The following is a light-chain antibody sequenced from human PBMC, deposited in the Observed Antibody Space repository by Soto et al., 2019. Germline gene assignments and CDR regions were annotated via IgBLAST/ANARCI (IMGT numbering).Light chain of an antibody. CDR3: GTWDSSLSVHYV. CDR1: SSNIGNNY. CDR2: DNN. Sequence: SVLTQPPSVSAAAGQKVTISCSGSSSNIGNNYVSWYQQLPGTAPKLLIYDNNKRPSGIPDRFSGSKSGTSATLGITGLQTGDEADYYCGTWDSSLSVHYVFGTGTKVTVL. J-gene: IGLJ1*01. V-gene: IGLV1-51*01.